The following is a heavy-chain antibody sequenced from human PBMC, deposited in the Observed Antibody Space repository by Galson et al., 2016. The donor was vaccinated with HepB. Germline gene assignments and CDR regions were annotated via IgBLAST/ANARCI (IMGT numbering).Heavy chain of an antibody. CDR1: GFTFSNYV. Sequence: SLRLSCAASGFTFSNYVMHWVRQAPGKGLVWVSRINPEGIGIYTLYADYVKGRFTISRDNAKNKLYLDMTSLRADDTGVYYCERDLSLKLFDYWCQGNLVTVSS. CDR2: INPEGIGIYT. D-gene: IGHD1-26*01. V-gene: IGHV3-74*01. CDR3: ERDLSLKLFDY. J-gene: IGHJ4*02.